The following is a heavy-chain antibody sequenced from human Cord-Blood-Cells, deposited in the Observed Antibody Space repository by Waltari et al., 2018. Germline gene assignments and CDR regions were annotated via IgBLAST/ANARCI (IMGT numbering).Heavy chain of an antibody. J-gene: IGHJ3*02. Sequence: EVQLVESGGGLVQPGGSRRPSGAPSGFTVRGHYLSRVRQAPGKGLEWVSVIYSGGSTYYADSVKGRFTISRHNSKNTLYLQMNSLRAEDTAVYYCAAVHSGSYAFDIWGQGTMVTVSS. CDR3: AAVHSGSYAFDI. V-gene: IGHV3-53*04. CDR1: GFTVRGHY. D-gene: IGHD3-10*01. CDR2: IYSGGST.